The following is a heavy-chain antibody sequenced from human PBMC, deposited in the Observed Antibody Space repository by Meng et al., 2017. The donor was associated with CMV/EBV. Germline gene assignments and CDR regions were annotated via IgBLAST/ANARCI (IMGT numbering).Heavy chain of an antibody. CDR1: GFTFSSYW. J-gene: IGHJ6*02. Sequence: GSLRLSCAASGFTFSSYWMHWVRQAPGKGLVWVSRINSDGSSTSYADSVKGRFTISRDNAKNTLYLQMNSLRAEDTAVYYCAKVKFWSGPLDVWGQGTTVTVSS. D-gene: IGHD3-3*01. CDR3: AKVKFWSGPLDV. V-gene: IGHV3-74*01. CDR2: INSDGSST.